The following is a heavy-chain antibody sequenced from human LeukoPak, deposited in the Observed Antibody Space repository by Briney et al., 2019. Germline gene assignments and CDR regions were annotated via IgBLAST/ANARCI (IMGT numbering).Heavy chain of an antibody. CDR1: GFTFSSYS. Sequence: GGSLRLSCAASGFTFSSYSMNWVRQAPGKGLEWVSSISSSSSYIYYADSVKGRFTISRDNAKNSLYLQMNSLRAEDTAVYYCARVEYQLPFGAFDIWGQGTMVTVSS. CDR2: ISSSSSYI. V-gene: IGHV3-21*01. D-gene: IGHD2-2*01. J-gene: IGHJ3*02. CDR3: ARVEYQLPFGAFDI.